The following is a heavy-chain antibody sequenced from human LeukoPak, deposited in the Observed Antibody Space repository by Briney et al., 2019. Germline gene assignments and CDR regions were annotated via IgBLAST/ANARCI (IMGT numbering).Heavy chain of an antibody. D-gene: IGHD2-2*01. CDR1: AFTFSSYA. Sequence: GGSLRLSCGASAFTFSSYAMSWVRQAPGKGLEWVSAVTTSGRTTYYADSVKGRFTISRDNSKNTLYLQMNSLRAEDTAVYYCAKHLPNQLLKDWGQGTLVTVSS. CDR2: VTTSGRTT. V-gene: IGHV3-23*01. J-gene: IGHJ4*02. CDR3: AKHLPNQLLKD.